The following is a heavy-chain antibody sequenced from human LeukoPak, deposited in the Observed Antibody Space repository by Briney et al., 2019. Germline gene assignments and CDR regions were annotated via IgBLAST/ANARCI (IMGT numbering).Heavy chain of an antibody. Sequence: SETLSLTCTVSGYSISSGYYWVWIRQPPGKGLEWIGSIYRSGSTNYNPSLKSRVTISVDTSQNQFCLKVNSVTAADTAVYYCARHRAAAGTVYWGQGTLVTVSS. CDR3: ARHRAAAGTVY. CDR1: GYSISSGYY. D-gene: IGHD6-13*01. J-gene: IGHJ4*02. V-gene: IGHV4-38-2*02. CDR2: IYRSGST.